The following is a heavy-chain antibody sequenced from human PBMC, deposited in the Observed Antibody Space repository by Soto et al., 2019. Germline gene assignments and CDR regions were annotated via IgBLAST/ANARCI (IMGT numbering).Heavy chain of an antibody. CDR1: GGTFSSYA. CDR3: ARNGVEIAPPAYYFDY. Sequence: QVQLVQSGAEVKKPGTSVKVSCKASGGTFSSYAISWVRQAPGQGLEWMGGIIPICGTANYAQKFQGRVTITADESTSTAYMELSSLRSEDTAVYYCARNGVEIAPPAYYFDYWGQGTLVTVSS. D-gene: IGHD2-21*01. J-gene: IGHJ4*02. V-gene: IGHV1-69*01. CDR2: IIPICGTA.